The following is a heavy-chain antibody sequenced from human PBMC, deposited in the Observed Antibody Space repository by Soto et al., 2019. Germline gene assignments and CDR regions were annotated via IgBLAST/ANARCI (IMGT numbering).Heavy chain of an antibody. CDR1: GFTFSNYW. D-gene: IGHD3-16*01. CDR2: IKQDGGEK. CDR3: ASMQFGGPFDY. V-gene: IGHV3-7*01. Sequence: EVQLVESGGGLVQPGGSLRLSCAASGFTFSNYWMSWVRQAPGKGLEWVANIKQDGGEKNYVDSVKGRSTISRDNAKNPLYLQMNSLRAEDTAVYYCASMQFGGPFDYWGQGTLVIVSS. J-gene: IGHJ4*02.